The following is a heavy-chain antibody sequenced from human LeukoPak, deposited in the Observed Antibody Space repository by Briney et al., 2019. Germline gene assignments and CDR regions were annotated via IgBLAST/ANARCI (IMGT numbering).Heavy chain of an antibody. CDR2: ISWNSGSI. V-gene: IGHV3-9*01. CDR3: AKDIGTYYYYGMDV. J-gene: IGHJ6*02. Sequence: GGSLRLSCAASGFTLDDYAMHWVRQAPGKGLEWVSGISWNSGSIGYADSVKGRFTISRDNAKNSLYLQMNSLRAEDTALYYCAKDIGTYYYYGMDVWGQGTTVTVSS. CDR1: GFTLDDYA.